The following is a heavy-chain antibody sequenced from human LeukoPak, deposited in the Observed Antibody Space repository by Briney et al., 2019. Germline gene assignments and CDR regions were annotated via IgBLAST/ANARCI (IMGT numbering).Heavy chain of an antibody. CDR2: LYSGGYT. CDR3: ASLRWLVPFY. V-gene: IGHV3-66*01. Sequence: GGSLRLSCAVSGVTVSSNYWTWVRPAPGKGLEWVAILYSGGYTYYADSVKDRFSISRDTSKNTLYLQMDSLRAEDTAVYYCASLRWLVPFYWGQGSLVTVSS. D-gene: IGHD6-19*01. CDR1: GVTVSSNY. J-gene: IGHJ4*02.